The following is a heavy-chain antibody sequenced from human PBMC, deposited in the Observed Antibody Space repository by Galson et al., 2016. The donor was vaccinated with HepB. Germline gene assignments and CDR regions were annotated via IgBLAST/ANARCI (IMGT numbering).Heavy chain of an antibody. CDR2: ISYDGGDK. D-gene: IGHD2-21*02. CDR1: GFTFSRYG. Sequence: SLRLSCAVSGFTFSRYGMHWVRQAPGKGLEWVAVISYDGGDKHYADSVKGRFTVSRDNSKNTLFLQMNSLRVEDTAVYYCAKLDCGRDCPRDDWGQGTLVTASS. V-gene: IGHV3-30*19. CDR3: AKLDCGRDCPRDD. J-gene: IGHJ4*02.